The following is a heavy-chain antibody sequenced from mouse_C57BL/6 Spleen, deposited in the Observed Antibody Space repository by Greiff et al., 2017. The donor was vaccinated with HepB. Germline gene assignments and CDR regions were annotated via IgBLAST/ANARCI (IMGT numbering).Heavy chain of an antibody. V-gene: IGHV1-7*01. J-gene: IGHJ3*01. Sequence: VQLQQSGAELAKPGASVKLSCKASGYTFTSYWMHWVKQRPGQGLEWIGYINPSSGYTKYNQKFKAKATLTAAKSSSTSYMQLSSLTYEDSAVYYWARVLIYYDDAWFAYWGQGTLVTVSA. D-gene: IGHD2-4*01. CDR1: GYTFTSYW. CDR2: INPSSGYT. CDR3: ARVLIYYDDAWFAY.